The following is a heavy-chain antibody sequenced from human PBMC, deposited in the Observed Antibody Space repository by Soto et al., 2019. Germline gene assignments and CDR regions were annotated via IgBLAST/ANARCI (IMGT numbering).Heavy chain of an antibody. CDR1: GGSVSSGSYY. CDR3: AKGYCSGGSCYGYDY. J-gene: IGHJ4*02. D-gene: IGHD2-15*01. V-gene: IGHV4-61*01. Sequence: SETLSLTCTVSGGSVSSGSYYWSWIRQPPGKGLEWIGYIYYSGSTNYNPSLKSRVTISVDTSKNQFSLKLSSVTAADTAVYYCAKGYCSGGSCYGYDYWGQGTLVTVSS. CDR2: IYYSGST.